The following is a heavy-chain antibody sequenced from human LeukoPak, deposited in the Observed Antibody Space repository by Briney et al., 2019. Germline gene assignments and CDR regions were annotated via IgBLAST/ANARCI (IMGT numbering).Heavy chain of an antibody. CDR3: ARVPSVVRGVSIDY. J-gene: IGHJ4*02. D-gene: IGHD3-10*01. Sequence: ASVKVSCKASGYTFTGYYMHWVRQAPGQGLEWMGWINPNSGGTNYGQKFQGRVTMTRDTSISTAYMELSRLRSDDTAVYYCARVPSVVRGVSIDYWGQGTLVTVSS. CDR1: GYTFTGYY. V-gene: IGHV1-2*02. CDR2: INPNSGGT.